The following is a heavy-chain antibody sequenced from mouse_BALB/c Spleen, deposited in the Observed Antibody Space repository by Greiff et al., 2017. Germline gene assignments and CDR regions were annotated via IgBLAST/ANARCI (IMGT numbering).Heavy chain of an antibody. J-gene: IGHJ3*01. V-gene: IGHV5-12-2*01. Sequence: EVHLVESGGGLVQPGGSLKLSCAASGFTFSSYTMSWVRQTPEKRLEWVAYISNGGGSTYYPDTVKGRFTISRDNAKNTLYLQMSSLKSEDTAMYYCARHDYGNYEFAYWGQGTLVTVSA. D-gene: IGHD2-1*01. CDR1: GFTFSSYT. CDR3: ARHDYGNYEFAY. CDR2: ISNGGGST.